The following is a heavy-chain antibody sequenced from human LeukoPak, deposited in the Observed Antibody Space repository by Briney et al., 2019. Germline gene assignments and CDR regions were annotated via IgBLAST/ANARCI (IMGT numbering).Heavy chain of an antibody. CDR3: ARDNLDILTGYSH. Sequence: PGGSLRLSCAASGFTFNIYSMHWVRQAPGKGLEWVSSISSSSNYIYYADSVKGRFTISRDNAKNSLYLQMNSLRAEDTAVYYCARDNLDILTGYSHWGQGTLVTVSS. CDR2: ISSSSNYI. V-gene: IGHV3-21*01. CDR1: GFTFNIYS. D-gene: IGHD3-9*01. J-gene: IGHJ4*02.